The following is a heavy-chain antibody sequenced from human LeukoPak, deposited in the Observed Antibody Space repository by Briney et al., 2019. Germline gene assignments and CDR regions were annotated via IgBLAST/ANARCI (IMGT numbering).Heavy chain of an antibody. D-gene: IGHD5-18*01. CDR1: GYIFTSYP. J-gene: IGHJ4*02. Sequence: ASVKVSCKASGYIFTSYPIHWVRQAPGQRLEWMGWINTGNGNTKYSQRFEGRVTVTTDTSAAAAYMELSSLRSEDTAVYYCARDRAMADYWAKGTLVAVSS. CDR2: INTGNGNT. CDR3: ARDRAMADY. V-gene: IGHV1-3*04.